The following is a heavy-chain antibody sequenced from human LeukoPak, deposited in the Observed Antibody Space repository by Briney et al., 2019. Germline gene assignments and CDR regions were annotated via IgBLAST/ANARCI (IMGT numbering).Heavy chain of an antibody. J-gene: IGHJ5*02. D-gene: IGHD4-17*01. CDR2: INHSGST. V-gene: IGHV4-34*01. CDR1: GGSFSGYY. Sequence: SETLSLTCAVYGGSFSGYYWSWIRQPPGKGLEWIGEINHSGSTNYNPSLKSRVTISVDTSKNQFSLKLSSVTAADTAVYYCARGLLYGQWGNHRHTYWFDPWGQGTLVTVSS. CDR3: ARGLLYGQWGNHRHTYWFDP.